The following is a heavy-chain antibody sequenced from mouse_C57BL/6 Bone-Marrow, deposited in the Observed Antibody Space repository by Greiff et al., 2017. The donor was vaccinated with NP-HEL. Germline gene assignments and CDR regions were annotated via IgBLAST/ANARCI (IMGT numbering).Heavy chain of an antibody. CDR1: GFNIKDDY. CDR2: IDPENGDT. J-gene: IGHJ2*01. Sequence: ESGAELVRPGASVKLSCTASGFNIKDDYMHWVKQRPEQGLEWIGWIDPENGDTEYASKFQGKATITADTSSNTAYLQLSSLTSEDTAVYYCTTGGYGYYFDYWGQGTTLTVSS. CDR3: TTGGYGYYFDY. D-gene: IGHD2-2*01. V-gene: IGHV14-4*01.